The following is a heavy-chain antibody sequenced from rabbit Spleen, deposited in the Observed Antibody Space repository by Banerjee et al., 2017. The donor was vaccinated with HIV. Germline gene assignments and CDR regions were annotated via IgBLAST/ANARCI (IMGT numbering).Heavy chain of an antibody. J-gene: IGHJ4*01. D-gene: IGHD6-1*01. CDR2: INAGSSGS. Sequence: QEQLEESGGGLVKPEGSLTLTCKASGFSFSDRDVMCWVRQAPGKGLEWIACINAGSSGSYYANWAKGRFTISKTSSTTVTLQLTSLTAADTATYFCVGGWRNSDYAYGFYLWGPGTLVTVS. CDR3: VGGWRNSDYAYGFYL. V-gene: IGHV1S45*01. CDR1: GFSFSDRDV.